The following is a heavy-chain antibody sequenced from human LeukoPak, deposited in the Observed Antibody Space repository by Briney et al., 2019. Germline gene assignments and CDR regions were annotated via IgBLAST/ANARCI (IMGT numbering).Heavy chain of an antibody. Sequence: GASVKVSRKASGYTFTNYGISWVRQAPGQGLEWMGWISTNSDIRTYAQTLQGRFTMTTDTATTTAYMELNNLTFDDTAVYYCARDWDAMNNSFDPWGQGTPVTVSS. CDR1: GYTFTNYG. CDR2: ISTNSDIR. CDR3: ARDWDAMNNSFDP. J-gene: IGHJ5*02. V-gene: IGHV1-18*01. D-gene: IGHD1-14*01.